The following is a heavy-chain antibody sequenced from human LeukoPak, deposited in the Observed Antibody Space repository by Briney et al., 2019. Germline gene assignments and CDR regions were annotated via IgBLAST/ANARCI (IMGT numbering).Heavy chain of an antibody. CDR2: INWSGDNT. Sequence: GGSLRLSCEDSGFTFDDYGLSWVRQAPGKGLEWVAGINWSGDNTFYADSVKGRFTISRDDTKKTLYLQMNNLRGEDTATYYCARDLSSNWNNLAYWGQGTLVTVSS. CDR1: GFTFDDYG. D-gene: IGHD1/OR15-1a*01. V-gene: IGHV3-20*04. J-gene: IGHJ4*02. CDR3: ARDLSSNWNNLAY.